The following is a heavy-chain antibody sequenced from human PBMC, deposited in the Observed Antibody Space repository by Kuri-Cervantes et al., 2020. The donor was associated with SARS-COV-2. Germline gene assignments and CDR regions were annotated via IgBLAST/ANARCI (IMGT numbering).Heavy chain of an antibody. D-gene: IGHD6-13*01. CDR3: ARGLGIAVAFGA. CDR1: GGTFSSYA. Sequence: ASVKVSCKASGGTFSSYAISWVRQAPGQGLEWMGWINPSGGTKYAQKFQGRVTMTRDTSISTAYMELSSLRSEDTAVYYCARGLGIAVAFGAWGQGTLVTVSS. J-gene: IGHJ5*02. CDR2: INPSGGT. V-gene: IGHV1-2*02.